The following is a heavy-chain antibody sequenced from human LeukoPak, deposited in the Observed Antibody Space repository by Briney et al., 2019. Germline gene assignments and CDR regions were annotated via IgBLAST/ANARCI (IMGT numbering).Heavy chain of an antibody. CDR3: ARAIAVAGYNWFDP. CDR1: GGSISSYY. J-gene: IGHJ5*02. Sequence: SETLSLTCTVSGGSISSYYWSWIRQPAGKGLEWIGRIYTSGSTNYNPSLRSRVTMSVDTSKNQFSLKLSSVTAADTAVYYCARAIAVAGYNWFDPWGQGTLVTVSS. D-gene: IGHD6-19*01. V-gene: IGHV4-4*07. CDR2: IYTSGST.